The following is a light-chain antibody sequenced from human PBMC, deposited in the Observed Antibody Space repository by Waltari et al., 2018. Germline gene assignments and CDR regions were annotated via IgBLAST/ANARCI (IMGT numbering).Light chain of an antibody. CDR1: QVVSSW. V-gene: IGKV1D-12*01. CDR3: QQTNSFPLT. Sequence: DIQMTQSPSSVSASVGDRVTITCRASQVVSSWLAWYQQKPGKAPKLLIYDASSLQSGVPSRFSGIGSGTDFTLTISSLQPDDFATYYCQQTNSFPLTFGGGTKVEIK. J-gene: IGKJ4*01. CDR2: DAS.